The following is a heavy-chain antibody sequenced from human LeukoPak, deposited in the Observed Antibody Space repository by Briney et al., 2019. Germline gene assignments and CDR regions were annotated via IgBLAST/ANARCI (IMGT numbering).Heavy chain of an antibody. CDR3: ARDAGYSGYEPRHFDY. CDR2: ISYDGSNK. J-gene: IGHJ4*02. D-gene: IGHD5-12*01. V-gene: IGHV3-30-3*01. CDR1: GFTFSSYA. Sequence: GGSLRLSCAASGFTFSSYAIHWVRQAPGKGLEWVAVISYDGSNKYYADSVKGRFTISRDNSKNTLYLQMNSLRAEDTAVYYCARDAGYSGYEPRHFDYWGQGTLVIVSS.